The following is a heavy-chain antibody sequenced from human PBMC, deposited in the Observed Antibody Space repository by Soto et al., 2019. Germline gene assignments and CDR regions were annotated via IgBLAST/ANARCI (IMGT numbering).Heavy chain of an antibody. J-gene: IGHJ4*02. V-gene: IGHV1-69*13. CDR3: ARAYRSSSGRFDN. CDR1: RGSFSSYA. D-gene: IGHD6-6*01. CDR2: IIPIFGTP. Sequence: SVKVSCKASRGSFSSYAISWVRQAPGQGLEWMGGIIPIFGTPSYAQKFQGRVTITADESTSTAYMELSSLRSEDTAVYYCARAYRSSSGRFDNWGQGTLVTVSS.